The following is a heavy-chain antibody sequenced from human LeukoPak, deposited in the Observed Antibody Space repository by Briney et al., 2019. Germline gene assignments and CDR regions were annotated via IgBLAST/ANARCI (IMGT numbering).Heavy chain of an antibody. Sequence: GGSLRLSCAASGFTFSDYYMSWVRQAPGKGLEWVSAISGSGGSTYYADSVKGRFTISRDNSKNTLYLQMNSLRAEDTAVYYCAKDGRYSSNWSFDYWGQGTLVTVSS. CDR1: GFTFSDYY. J-gene: IGHJ4*02. CDR2: ISGSGGST. D-gene: IGHD6-13*01. V-gene: IGHV3-23*01. CDR3: AKDGRYSSNWSFDY.